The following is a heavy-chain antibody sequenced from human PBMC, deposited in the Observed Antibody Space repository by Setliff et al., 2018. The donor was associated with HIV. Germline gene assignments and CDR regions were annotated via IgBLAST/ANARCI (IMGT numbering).Heavy chain of an antibody. CDR3: ARTLLRGNWFDP. J-gene: IGHJ5*02. D-gene: IGHD2-15*01. CDR2: INTNTGNP. V-gene: IGHV7-4-1*02. CDR1: GYTLTELS. Sequence: ASVKVSCKVSGYTLTELSMHWVRQAPGKGLEWMGWINTNTGNPTYARGFTGRFVFSLDTSVSTAYLQISSLKAEDTAAYYCARTLLRGNWFDPWGQGTLVTVSS.